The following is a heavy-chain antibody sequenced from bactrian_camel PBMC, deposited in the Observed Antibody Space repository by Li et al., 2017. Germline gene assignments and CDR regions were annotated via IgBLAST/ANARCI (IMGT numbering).Heavy chain of an antibody. J-gene: IGHJ4*01. CDR1: LIGYGSC. D-gene: IGHD6*01. CDR2: MYTDGGRT. Sequence: QVQLVESGGGSVQAGGSLTLSCTASLIGYGSCMAWFRQAPGKEREAVAAMYTDGGRTYYTGSVKGRFTISHDRAKNTVYLQMNSLKPEDTAMYYCATGYGGQWSPPFQGNEYKYWGQGTQVTVS. V-gene: IGHV3S1*01. CDR3: ATGYGGQWSPPFQGNEYKY.